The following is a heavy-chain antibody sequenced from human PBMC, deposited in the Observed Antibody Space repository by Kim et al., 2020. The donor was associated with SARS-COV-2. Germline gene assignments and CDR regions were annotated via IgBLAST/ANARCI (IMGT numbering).Heavy chain of an antibody. J-gene: IGHJ5*02. CDR2: IYYSGST. Sequence: SETLSLTCTVSGGSISSSSYYWGWIRQPPGKGLEWIGSIYYSGSTYYNPSLKSRVTISVDTSKNQFSLKLSSVTAADTAVYYCARPTTGTMVRGSSGWDWFDPWGQETRFTVSS. CDR3: ARPTTGTMVRGSSGWDWFDP. D-gene: IGHD3-10*01. V-gene: IGHV4-39*01. CDR1: GGSISSSSYY.